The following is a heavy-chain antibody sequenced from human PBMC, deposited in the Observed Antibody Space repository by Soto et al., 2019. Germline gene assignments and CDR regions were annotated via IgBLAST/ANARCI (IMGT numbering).Heavy chain of an antibody. CDR1: GYTFGTSG. CDR2: ISAYNGNT. Sequence: QVKLVQSGAEVKKPGTSMKVSCKASGYTFGTSGISWIRQAPGQGLEWMGWISAYNGNTNYEQKLQDRVTMTTDTSTNTAYLELMSLRSDDTAVYYCARAGHYYDSSGYANWGQGTLVTVSS. CDR3: ARAGHYYDSSGYAN. V-gene: IGHV1-18*01. D-gene: IGHD3-22*01. J-gene: IGHJ4*02.